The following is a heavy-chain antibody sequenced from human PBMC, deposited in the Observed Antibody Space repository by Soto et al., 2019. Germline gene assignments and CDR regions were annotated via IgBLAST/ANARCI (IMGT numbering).Heavy chain of an antibody. Sequence: SLSLPCAVSVSPISRVGYSWSWIRVAPGKCLEWIVYIYHSGSTYYNPALKSRVTISVDRSKNQFSLKLSSVTAAVTAVYYCARGGYSNYPFDYWGQGTLVTVSS. D-gene: IGHD4-4*01. J-gene: IGHJ4*02. CDR2: IYHSGST. V-gene: IGHV4-30-2*01. CDR3: ARGGYSNYPFDY. CDR1: VSPISRVGYS.